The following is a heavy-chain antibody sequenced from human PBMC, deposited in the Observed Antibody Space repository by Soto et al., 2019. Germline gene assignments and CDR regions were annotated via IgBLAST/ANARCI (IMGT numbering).Heavy chain of an antibody. V-gene: IGHV3-21*06. J-gene: IGHJ6*03. CDR1: AFTFSSYS. CDR3: ARDLHYYYYMDV. Sequence: EVQLVESGGGLVKPGGSLRLSCAASAFTFSSYSMNWVRQAPGKGLEWVSSISSSSSYINYADSVKGRFTIPRDNAKNSLYLQMNSLRAEDTAVYYCARDLHYYYYMDVWGKGTTVTVSS. CDR2: ISSSSSYI.